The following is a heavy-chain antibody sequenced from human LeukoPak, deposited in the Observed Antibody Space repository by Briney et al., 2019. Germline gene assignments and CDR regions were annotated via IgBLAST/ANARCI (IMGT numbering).Heavy chain of an antibody. CDR3: ARMVVVVPAAMRSRAFDI. CDR2: ITASSGTT. J-gene: IGHJ3*02. V-gene: IGHV3-23*01. D-gene: IGHD2-2*01. Sequence: GGSLRLSCAASGFTFRSFGMTWVRQAPGKGLEWVSGITASSGTTYYADSVKGRFTISRDNAKNTLYLQMNSLRAEDTAVYYCARMVVVVPAAMRSRAFDIWGQGTMVTVSS. CDR1: GFTFRSFG.